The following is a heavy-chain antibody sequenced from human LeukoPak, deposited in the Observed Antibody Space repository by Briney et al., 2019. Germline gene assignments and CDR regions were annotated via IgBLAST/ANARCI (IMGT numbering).Heavy chain of an antibody. D-gene: IGHD3-10*01. Sequence: SQTLSLTCAISGDSVSSNSAAWNWIRQSPSRGLEWLGRTYYRSKWYNDYAVSVKSRITINPDTSKNQFSLQLNSVTPEDTAVYYCARDPGRSTYYYGSGSGLVRVNWFDPWGQGTLVTVSS. V-gene: IGHV6-1*01. J-gene: IGHJ5*02. CDR3: ARDPGRSTYYYGSGSGLVRVNWFDP. CDR1: GDSVSSNSAA. CDR2: TYYRSKWYN.